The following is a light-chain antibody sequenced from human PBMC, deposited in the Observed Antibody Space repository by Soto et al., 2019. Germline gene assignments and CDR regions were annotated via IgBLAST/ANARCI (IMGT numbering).Light chain of an antibody. V-gene: IGLV1-40*01. Sequence: QSVLTQPPSVSGAPGQSVTISCTGTWSNIGAGHDVHWYQQLPGTAPKLLIYGNNNRPSGVPDRFSGSKSGTSASLAITGLQAEDETDYYCQSFDSSLSIYIFXTGTKV. CDR1: WSNIGAGHD. CDR2: GNN. CDR3: QSFDSSLSIYI. J-gene: IGLJ1*01.